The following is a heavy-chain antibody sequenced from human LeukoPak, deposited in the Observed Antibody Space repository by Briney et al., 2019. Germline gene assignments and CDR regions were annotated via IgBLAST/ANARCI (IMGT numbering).Heavy chain of an antibody. J-gene: IGHJ4*02. Sequence: GESLKISCAASGFAFSNYAMSWVRQAPGEGLEWVSAISGSGGSTYYADSVRGRFTISRDNSKNTLYLQMNSLRAEDTAVYYCAKDDCSDASCQFDYWGQGTLVAVSS. CDR3: AKDDCSDASCQFDY. CDR1: GFAFSNYA. CDR2: ISGSGGST. V-gene: IGHV3-23*01. D-gene: IGHD2-15*01.